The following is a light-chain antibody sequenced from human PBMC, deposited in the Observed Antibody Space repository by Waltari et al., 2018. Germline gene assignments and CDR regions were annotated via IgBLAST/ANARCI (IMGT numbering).Light chain of an antibody. V-gene: IGLV2-14*03. CDR2: DVS. CDR3: SSFTTSSTVV. CDR1: SSDVGGYTY. J-gene: IGLJ2*01. Sequence: QSALTQPASVSGSPGQSITISCTGTSSDVGGYTYVSWYQQHPARAPKPMIFDVSNRPSGVSNRFAGSKSGNTASLTISGLQAEDEADYYCSSFTTSSTVVFGGGTKLTVL.